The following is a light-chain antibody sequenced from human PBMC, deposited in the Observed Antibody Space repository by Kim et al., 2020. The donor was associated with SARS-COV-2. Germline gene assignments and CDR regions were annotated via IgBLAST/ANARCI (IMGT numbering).Light chain of an antibody. J-gene: IGKJ1*01. CDR2: DAS. V-gene: IGKV3-15*01. CDR3: QQYDNWKA. CDR1: QSVRTH. Sequence: EIVMTQSPATLSVSPGEGASLSCMASQSVRTHVAWYQQKPGQPPRLLILDASIRATGIPVRFSGSGSGTEFTLTISSLQSEDFAVYYCQQYDNWKAFGQGTKVDIK.